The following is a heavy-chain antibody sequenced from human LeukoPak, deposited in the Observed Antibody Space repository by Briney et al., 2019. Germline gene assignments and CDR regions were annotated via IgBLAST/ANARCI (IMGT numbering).Heavy chain of an antibody. CDR2: IYHSGST. D-gene: IGHD2-2*02. CDR3: SRKGLNCSSTSCYTRALGY. Sequence: SETLSLTCAVSGYSISSGYYWGWIRQPPGKGLEWIGSIYHSGSTYYNPSLKRRVTISVDTSQNQLSLKLSSVTAAGTRVCFFSRKGLNCSSTSCYTRALGYWGQGTLVTVSS. CDR1: GYSISSGYY. V-gene: IGHV4-38-2*01. J-gene: IGHJ4*02.